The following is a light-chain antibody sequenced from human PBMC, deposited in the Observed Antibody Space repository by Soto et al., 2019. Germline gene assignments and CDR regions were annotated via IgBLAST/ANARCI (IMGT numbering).Light chain of an antibody. CDR3: SSYTSSSRV. CDR1: SSDVGGYNY. CDR2: EVS. V-gene: IGLV2-14*01. J-gene: IGLJ2*01. Sequence: QSVLTQPASVSGSPGQSITISCTGTSSDVGGYNYVSWYQQHPGKAPKLMIYEVSNRPSGVSNRFSGSKSGNTASLTISGLQAEDEAEYYCSSYTSSSRVFGGGTKVTVL.